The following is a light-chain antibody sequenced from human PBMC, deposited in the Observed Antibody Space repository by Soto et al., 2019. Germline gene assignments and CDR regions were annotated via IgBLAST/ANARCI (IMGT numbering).Light chain of an antibody. CDR3: CSYAASNTWV. CDR1: SSDVGSYNL. V-gene: IGLV2-23*01. Sequence: QSALTQPASVSGSPGQSITISCTGTSSDVGSYNLVSWYQQHPGKAPKLMIYEGIKRPSGVSNRFSGSKSGNTASLTISGVQAEDEADYYCCSYAASNTWVFGGGTKLTVL. CDR2: EGI. J-gene: IGLJ3*02.